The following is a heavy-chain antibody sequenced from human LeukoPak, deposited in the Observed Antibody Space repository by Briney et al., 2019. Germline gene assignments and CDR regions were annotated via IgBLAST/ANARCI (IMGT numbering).Heavy chain of an antibody. V-gene: IGHV4-34*01. J-gene: IGHJ4*02. CDR3: ARVAVSGYSSSWYGY. CDR1: GGSFSGYY. Sequence: SETLSLTCAVYGGSFSGYYWSWIRQPPGKGLEWIGEINHSGSTNYNPSLKSRVTISVDTSKNQFSLNLSSVTAADTAVYYCARVAVSGYSSSWYGYWGQGTLVTVSS. CDR2: INHSGST. D-gene: IGHD6-13*01.